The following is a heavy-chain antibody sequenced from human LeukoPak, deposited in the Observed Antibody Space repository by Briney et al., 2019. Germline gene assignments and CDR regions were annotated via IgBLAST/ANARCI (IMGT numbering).Heavy chain of an antibody. CDR3: ARGVLTGYYGDFDY. Sequence: SETLSLTCTVSGGSVSSGGYYWSWIPQHPGKGLKWIGYIYYSDSYYNPSLESRVTISVDTSKNEFSLNLSSVTAADTAVYYCARGVLTGYYGDFDYWGQGTLVTVSS. CDR2: IYYSDS. CDR1: GGSVSSGGYY. V-gene: IGHV4-31*03. J-gene: IGHJ4*02. D-gene: IGHD3-9*01.